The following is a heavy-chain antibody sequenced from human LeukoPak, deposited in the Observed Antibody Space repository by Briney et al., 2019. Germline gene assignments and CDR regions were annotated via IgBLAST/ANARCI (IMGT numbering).Heavy chain of an antibody. CDR3: ARIVPYNYGYVDY. D-gene: IGHD5-18*01. J-gene: IGHJ4*02. Sequence: NPSETLSLTCTVSGGSISNYYWSWIRQPPGKGPEWIGYIYYSGTTNYNPSLRSRVTISVDTSKNQMSLKLSSVTAADTAVYYCARIVPYNYGYVDYWGQGTLDTVSS. CDR1: GGSISNYY. CDR2: IYYSGTT. V-gene: IGHV4-59*01.